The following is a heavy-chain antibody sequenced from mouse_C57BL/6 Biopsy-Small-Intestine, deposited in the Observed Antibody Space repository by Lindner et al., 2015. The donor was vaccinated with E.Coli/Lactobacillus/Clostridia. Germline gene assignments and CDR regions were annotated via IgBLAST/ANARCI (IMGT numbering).Heavy chain of an antibody. CDR1: NYSFTGYN. CDR2: INPSYGST. CDR3: AREGAYLAWFAY. J-gene: IGHJ3*01. Sequence: VQLQESGAELVKPGASVKISCKASNYSFTGYNMNWVKQSHGKSLEWIGNINPSYGSTTYNQKFKDRATLTVDKSSNTAYMQLNSLTSEDSAIYYCAREGAYLAWFAYWGQGTLVTVSA. V-gene: IGHV1-39*01. D-gene: IGHD2-10*01.